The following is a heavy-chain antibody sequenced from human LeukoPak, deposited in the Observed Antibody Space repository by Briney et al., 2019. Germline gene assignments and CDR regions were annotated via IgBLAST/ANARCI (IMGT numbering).Heavy chain of an antibody. Sequence: PSETLSLTCAVYGGSFSGYYWSWIRQPPGKGLEWIGYIYYSGSTNYNPSLKSRVTISVDTSKNQFSLKLSSVTAADTAVYYCARDSYDSSGYYRRDAFDIWGQGTMVTVSS. D-gene: IGHD3-22*01. CDR3: ARDSYDSSGYYRRDAFDI. V-gene: IGHV4-59*01. CDR2: IYYSGST. J-gene: IGHJ3*02. CDR1: GGSFSGYY.